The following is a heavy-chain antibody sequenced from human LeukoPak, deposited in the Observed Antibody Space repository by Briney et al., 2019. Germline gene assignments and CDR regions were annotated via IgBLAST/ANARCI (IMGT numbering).Heavy chain of an antibody. J-gene: IGHJ4*02. CDR3: ARERRGYSGYDGSYFDY. D-gene: IGHD5-12*01. V-gene: IGHV3-21*01. CDR2: ISGSGSYI. CDR1: GITFSAYT. Sequence: GGSLRLSCEASGITFSAYTMNWVRQAPVKGLEWVSSISGSGSYIFYADSVKGRFTISRDNSKNTLYLQMNSLRAEDTAVYYCARERRGYSGYDGSYFDYWGQGILVAVSS.